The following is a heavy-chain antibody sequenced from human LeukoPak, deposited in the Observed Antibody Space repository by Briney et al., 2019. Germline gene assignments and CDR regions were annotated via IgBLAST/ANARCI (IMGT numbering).Heavy chain of an antibody. CDR3: AKDPDYTTYGYYFDY. CDR1: GFTFSSYA. V-gene: IGHV3-23*01. Sequence: GGSLRLSCAASGFTFSSYAMSWVRQAPGKGLEWVSGIGAGGTFTYYADSVKGRFTISRDNSRNTLYLQMNSLRADDTAVYYCAKDPDYTTYGYYFDYWGQGTLVTVSS. D-gene: IGHD4-11*01. CDR2: IGAGGTFT. J-gene: IGHJ4*02.